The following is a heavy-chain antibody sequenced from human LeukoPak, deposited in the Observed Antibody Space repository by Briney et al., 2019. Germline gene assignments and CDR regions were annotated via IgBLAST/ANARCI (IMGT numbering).Heavy chain of an antibody. J-gene: IGHJ4*02. Sequence: GGSLRLSCAPSGFTFRSFEMNWVRQAPGKGLEWVSYISSSGSTIYYADSVKGRFTISRDNAKNSLYMQMNSLRSEYTAVYYCASPRGVSADYWVQGTLVTVSS. CDR2: ISSSGSTI. CDR1: GFTFRSFE. D-gene: IGHD6-13*01. CDR3: ASPRGVSADY. V-gene: IGHV3-48*03.